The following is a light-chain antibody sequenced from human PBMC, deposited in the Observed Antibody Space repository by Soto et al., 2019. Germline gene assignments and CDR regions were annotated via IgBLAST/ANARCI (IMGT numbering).Light chain of an antibody. CDR2: AAS. V-gene: IGKV1-39*01. CDR1: QSIFSY. CDR3: QQTYSTQT. J-gene: IGKJ1*01. Sequence: DIQMTQSPTSLSASVGDRVTITCRASQSIFSYVNWYQQRPGKAPKLLIYAASSLQRGVPSRFSGSESGTDFTLTISSLQPEDFATYYCQQTYSTQTFGQGTKVEFK.